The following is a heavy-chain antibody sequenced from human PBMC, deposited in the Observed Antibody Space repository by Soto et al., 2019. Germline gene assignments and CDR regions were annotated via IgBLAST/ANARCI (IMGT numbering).Heavy chain of an antibody. CDR3: ARDVVRSTAGDS. CDR1: GGTFSTSS. Sequence: QLQLVQSGTEGKGPGSSVKVSCKASGGTFSTSSFVWVRQGPGQGLEWMGGIIPIFTRTNFAQKFQGRVTVSADESTRTTYMELRSLTSEDTAIYYCARDVVRSTAGDSWGQGTLVTVSS. CDR2: IIPIFTRT. J-gene: IGHJ4*02. V-gene: IGHV1-69*01. D-gene: IGHD2-15*01.